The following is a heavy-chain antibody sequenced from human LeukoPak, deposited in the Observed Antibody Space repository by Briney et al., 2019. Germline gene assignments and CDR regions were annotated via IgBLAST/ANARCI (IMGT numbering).Heavy chain of an antibody. Sequence: GGSLRLSCAASGFAFSSYEMNRVRQAPGKGLEWVSYISSSGSTIYYADSVKGRFTISRDNAKNSLYLQMNSLRAEDTAVYYCARDGIIAAAGAFDYWGQGTLVTVSS. J-gene: IGHJ4*02. CDR3: ARDGIIAAAGAFDY. V-gene: IGHV3-48*03. CDR1: GFAFSSYE. D-gene: IGHD6-13*01. CDR2: ISSSGSTI.